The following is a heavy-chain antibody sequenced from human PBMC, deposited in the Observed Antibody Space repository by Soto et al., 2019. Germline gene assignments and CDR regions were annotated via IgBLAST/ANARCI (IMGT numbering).Heavy chain of an antibody. J-gene: IGHJ4*02. CDR1: GYTFTSYG. CDR3: ARESSSSCHDY. D-gene: IGHD6-13*01. V-gene: IGHV1-18*01. Sequence: QVQLVQSGAEVKKPGASVKVSCKASGYTFTSYGISWVRQAPGQGLEGMGWISAYNGNTNYAQKLQGRVTMTTETSTGHSCMARRSLGVAGTGVYYCARESSSSCHDYWGKGTLVTVSS. CDR2: ISAYNGNT.